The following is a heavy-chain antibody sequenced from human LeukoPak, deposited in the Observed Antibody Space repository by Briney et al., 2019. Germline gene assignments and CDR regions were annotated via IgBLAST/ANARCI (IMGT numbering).Heavy chain of an antibody. CDR1: GFTFSGSA. CDR2: IRSKANNYAT. J-gene: IGHJ4*02. Sequence: GGSLRLSCAASGFTFSGSAMHWVRQASGKGLEWVGRIRSKANNYATTYAESLKGRFTISRDDSKNTAYLQMDGLKTEDTAVYYCSASGYDLDYWGQGTLVTVSS. CDR3: SASGYDLDY. V-gene: IGHV3-73*01. D-gene: IGHD5-12*01.